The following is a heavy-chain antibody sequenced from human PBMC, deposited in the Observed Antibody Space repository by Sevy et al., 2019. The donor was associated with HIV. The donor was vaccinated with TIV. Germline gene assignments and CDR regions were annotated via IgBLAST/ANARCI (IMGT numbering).Heavy chain of an antibody. Sequence: GGSLRLSCAASGFTFSSYSMNWVRQAPGKGLEWVSSISSSSSYINYADSVKGRFTISRDNAKNSLYLEMNSLRAEDTAVYYCARDNAGYYYDSSGSYWGQGTLVTVSS. J-gene: IGHJ4*02. D-gene: IGHD3-22*01. CDR1: GFTFSSYS. CDR3: ARDNAGYYYDSSGSY. CDR2: ISSSSSYI. V-gene: IGHV3-21*01.